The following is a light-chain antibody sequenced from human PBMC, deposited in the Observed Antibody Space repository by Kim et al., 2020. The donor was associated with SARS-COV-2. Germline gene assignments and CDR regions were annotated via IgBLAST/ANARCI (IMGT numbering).Light chain of an antibody. CDR3: ATWDDSLDVWM. Sequence: QSVLSQPASASGTPGQRVTISCFGSASNIGSNTVNWYQQFPGTAPKPLIDTNNRRPSGVPDRVSGSKSGTSASLAISGLQSEDEADYYCATWDDSLDVWMFGGGTQLTVL. V-gene: IGLV1-44*01. J-gene: IGLJ3*02. CDR2: TNN. CDR1: ASNIGSNT.